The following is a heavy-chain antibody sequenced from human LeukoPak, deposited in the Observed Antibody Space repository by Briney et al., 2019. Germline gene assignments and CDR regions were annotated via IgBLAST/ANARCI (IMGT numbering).Heavy chain of an antibody. Sequence: SDTLPLTCTVSGYPISSGYYWDWLRHPPGKGLEWSGRIYHSGSTYYNPPLKSRVTISVDTSKSQFSLKLSSVTAADTAVYYCARDSAGYWGSTSCLNWFDPWGQGTLVTVSS. CDR3: ARDSAGYWGSTSCLNWFDP. CDR1: GYPISSGYY. CDR2: IYHSGST. J-gene: IGHJ5*02. V-gene: IGHV4-38-2*02. D-gene: IGHD2-2*01.